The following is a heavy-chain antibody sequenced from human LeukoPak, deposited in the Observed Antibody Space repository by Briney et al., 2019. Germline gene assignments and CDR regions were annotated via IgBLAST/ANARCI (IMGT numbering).Heavy chain of an antibody. Sequence: PGGSLRLSCAASGFTFSSYAMSWVRQAPGKGLEWVSAISGSGGSTYYADSVKGRFTISRDNSKNMLYLQMNSLRAEDTAVYYCAKMDSSGYYYCYFDYWGQGTLVTVSS. D-gene: IGHD3-22*01. CDR3: AKMDSSGYYYCYFDY. CDR2: ISGSGGST. V-gene: IGHV3-23*01. J-gene: IGHJ4*02. CDR1: GFTFSSYA.